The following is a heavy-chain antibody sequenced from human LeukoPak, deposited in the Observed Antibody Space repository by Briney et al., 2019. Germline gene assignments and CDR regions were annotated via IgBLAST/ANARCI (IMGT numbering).Heavy chain of an antibody. CDR1: GFTVSNNY. Sequence: GGSLRLSCAASGFTVSNNYMNWVRQAPGKGLEWVSIIYSGGSTYYADSVKGRFTISRDNSKNTLHLQMNSVRAEDTAVYYCARVRSASLHEYFFDSWGPGTLVTVSS. CDR2: IYSGGST. V-gene: IGHV3-53*01. J-gene: IGHJ4*02. CDR3: ARVRSASLHEYFFDS.